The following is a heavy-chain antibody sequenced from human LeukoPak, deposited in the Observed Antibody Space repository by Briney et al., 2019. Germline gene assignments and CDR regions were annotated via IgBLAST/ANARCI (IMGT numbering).Heavy chain of an antibody. Sequence: GGSLRLSCAGSGFTFSSCSMNWVRQAPGKGLEWISYISSTSSTIYYADSVKGRFTISRDNAKNSLYLQMNSLRAEDTAVYYCARQVPPSRYCSSTSCGGDYWGQGTLVTVSS. CDR2: ISSTSSTI. V-gene: IGHV3-48*01. CDR1: GFTFSSCS. D-gene: IGHD2-2*01. J-gene: IGHJ4*02. CDR3: ARQVPPSRYCSSTSCGGDY.